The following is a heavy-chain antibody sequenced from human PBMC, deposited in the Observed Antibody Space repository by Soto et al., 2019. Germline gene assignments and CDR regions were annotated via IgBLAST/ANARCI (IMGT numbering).Heavy chain of an antibody. CDR1: GGSISSGDYY. V-gene: IGHV4-30-4*01. CDR3: ANFRTTVTSFDY. D-gene: IGHD4-17*01. J-gene: IGHJ4*02. Sequence: TLSLTCTVSGGSISSGDYYWSWIRQPPGKGLEWIGYIYYSGSTYYNPSLKSRVTISVDTSKNQFSLKLSSVTAADTAVYYCANFRTTVTSFDYWGQGTLVTVSS. CDR2: IYYSGST.